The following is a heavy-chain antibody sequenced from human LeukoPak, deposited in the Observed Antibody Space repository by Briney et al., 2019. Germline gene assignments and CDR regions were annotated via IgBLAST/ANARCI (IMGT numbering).Heavy chain of an antibody. CDR2: INPNSGGT. D-gene: IGHD6-6*01. CDR1: GYTFTGYY. V-gene: IGHV1-2*02. J-gene: IGHJ3*02. Sequence: ASVKVSCKASGYTFTGYYMHWVRQAPGQGLEWMGWINPNSGGTNYAQKFQGRVTMTRDTSISTAYMELSRLRSDDTAVYYCAKDRGPGGIAARNDAFDIWGQGTMVTVSS. CDR3: AKDRGPGGIAARNDAFDI.